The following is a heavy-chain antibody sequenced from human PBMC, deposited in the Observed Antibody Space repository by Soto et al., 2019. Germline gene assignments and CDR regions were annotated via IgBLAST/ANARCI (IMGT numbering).Heavy chain of an antibody. CDR3: ARDRRYCSSTSCPLGY. CDR2: IYSGGST. Sequence: GSLRLSCAASGFTVSSNYMSWVRQAPGKGLEWVSVIYSGGSTYYADSVKGRFTISRDNSKNTLYLQMNSLRAEDTAVYYCARDRRYCSSTSCPLGYWGQGTLVTVSS. V-gene: IGHV3-66*01. CDR1: GFTVSSNY. D-gene: IGHD2-2*01. J-gene: IGHJ4*02.